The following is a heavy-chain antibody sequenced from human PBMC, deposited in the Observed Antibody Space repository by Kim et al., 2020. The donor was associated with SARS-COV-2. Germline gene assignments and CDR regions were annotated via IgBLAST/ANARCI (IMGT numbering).Heavy chain of an antibody. J-gene: IGHJ4*02. D-gene: IGHD3-3*01. V-gene: IGHV3-9*01. Sequence: ADSVKGRFTISRDNAKNSLYLQMNSLRAEDTALYYCAKDMAYDFWSGYTNWGQGTLVTVSS. CDR3: AKDMAYDFWSGYTN.